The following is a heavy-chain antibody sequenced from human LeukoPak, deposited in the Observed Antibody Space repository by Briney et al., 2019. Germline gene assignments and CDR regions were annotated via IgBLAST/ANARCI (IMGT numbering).Heavy chain of an antibody. CDR1: GFTFSSYS. CDR3: ARTNLKRVYYYYGMDV. V-gene: IGHV3-21*01. D-gene: IGHD6-25*01. J-gene: IGHJ6*02. Sequence: GGSLRLSCAASGFTFSSYSMNWVSQAPGKGLEWVSSISSSSSYIYYADSVKGRFTISRDNAKNSLYLQMNSLRAEDTAAYYCARTNLKRVYYYYGMDVWGQGTTVTVSS. CDR2: ISSSSSYI.